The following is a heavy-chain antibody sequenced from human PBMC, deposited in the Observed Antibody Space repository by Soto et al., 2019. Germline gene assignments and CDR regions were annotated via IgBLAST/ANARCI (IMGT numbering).Heavy chain of an antibody. CDR1: GFTLSFNY. J-gene: IGHJ6*02. CDR3: AKTMIIGARRV. D-gene: IGHD3-22*01. Sequence: GGSLRLSCAASGFTLSFNYMTWVRQAPGKGLEWVSLINTNGDTYYADSVKGRFTMSRDNSKNTLFLQMNSLRAEDTAVYYCAKTMIIGARRVWGQGTTVTVSS. V-gene: IGHV3-66*01. CDR2: INTNGDT.